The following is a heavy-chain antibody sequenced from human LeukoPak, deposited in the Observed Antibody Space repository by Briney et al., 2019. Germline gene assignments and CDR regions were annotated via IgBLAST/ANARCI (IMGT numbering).Heavy chain of an antibody. V-gene: IGHV4-39*07. CDR2: IYYSGST. Sequence: PSETLSLTCTVSGGFISSYYWGWIRQPPGKGLEWIGSIYYSGSTYYNPSLKSRVTISVDTSKNQFSLKLSSVTAADTAVYYCARVQFYGSGSYYYYYYYMDVWGKGTTVTVSS. J-gene: IGHJ6*03. D-gene: IGHD3-10*01. CDR1: GGFISSYY. CDR3: ARVQFYGSGSYYYYYYYMDV.